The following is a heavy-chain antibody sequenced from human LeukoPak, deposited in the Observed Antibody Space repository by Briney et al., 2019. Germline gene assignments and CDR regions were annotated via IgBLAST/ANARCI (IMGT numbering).Heavy chain of an antibody. D-gene: IGHD4-23*01. J-gene: IGHJ4*02. CDR2: INHSGST. CDR1: GGSFSGYY. CDR3: ANLTPFDY. Sequence: PSETLSLTCAVHGGSFSGYYWSWIRQPPGKGLEWIGEINHSGSTNYNPSLKSRVTISVDTSKNQFSLKLSSVTAADTAVYYCANLTPFDYWGQGTLVTVSS. V-gene: IGHV4-34*01.